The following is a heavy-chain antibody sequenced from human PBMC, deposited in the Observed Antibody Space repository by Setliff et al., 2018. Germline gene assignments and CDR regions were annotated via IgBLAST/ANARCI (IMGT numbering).Heavy chain of an antibody. CDR3: VRGPGPSVVVAIPFDH. CDR1: GYAFITFG. V-gene: IGHV1-18*01. D-gene: IGHD3-22*01. CDR2: ISPVYGIA. J-gene: IGHJ4*02. Sequence: ASVKVSCKTYGYAFITFGMSWVRQAPGQGLEWMGWISPVYGIANYARKFQGRVTMTADTSTTTAYLELTSLRYDDTAVYYCVRGPGPSVVVAIPFDHWGQGSLVTVSS.